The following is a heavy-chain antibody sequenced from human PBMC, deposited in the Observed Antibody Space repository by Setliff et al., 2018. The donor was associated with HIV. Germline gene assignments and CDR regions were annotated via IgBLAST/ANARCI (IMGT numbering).Heavy chain of an antibody. J-gene: IGHJ3*02. V-gene: IGHV1-69*06. D-gene: IGHD3-10*01. CDR3: ARGQGVHFWVNDAFDI. Sequence: GASVMVSCKASGGTFGSYAISWVRQAPGQGLEWLGGIIPIFETTNYAQKFQGRVTITADKSTSTIYMELSSLRSDDTAVYYCARGQGVHFWVNDAFDIWGQGTMVTV. CDR2: IIPIFETT. CDR1: GGTFGSYA.